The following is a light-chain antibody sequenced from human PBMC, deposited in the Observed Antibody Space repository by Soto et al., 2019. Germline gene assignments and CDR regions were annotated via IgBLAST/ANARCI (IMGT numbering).Light chain of an antibody. Sequence: ETVLTQSPGTLSLSPGERATLFCRASQSLSSSYLAWYQQRPGQAPRLLTYGASSRATGIPDRFSGSGSGTDFTLTISRLETEDFAVYYCQQHGSSPPSWTFGQGTKVEIK. CDR2: GAS. V-gene: IGKV3-20*01. CDR3: QQHGSSPPSWT. J-gene: IGKJ1*01. CDR1: QSLSSSY.